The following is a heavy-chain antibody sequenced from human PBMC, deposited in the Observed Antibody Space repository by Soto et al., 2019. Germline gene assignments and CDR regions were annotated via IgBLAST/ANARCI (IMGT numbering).Heavy chain of an antibody. J-gene: IGHJ6*02. CDR2: IYPGDSDT. Sequence: GESLKISCKGSGYTFTNYWIGWVRQMPGKGLEWMGIIYPGDSDTKRNPSFQGQVTISADKSITTTYLRWTSLKASDTAIYYCAASIFYYGMDVWGQGTTVTVSS. CDR3: AASIFYYGMDV. CDR1: GYTFTNYW. V-gene: IGHV5-51*01.